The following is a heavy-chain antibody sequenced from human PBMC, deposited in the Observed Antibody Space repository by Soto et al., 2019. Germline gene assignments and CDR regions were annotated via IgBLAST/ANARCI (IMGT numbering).Heavy chain of an antibody. CDR2: MNPNSGNT. D-gene: IGHD2-15*01. CDR1: GYTFTSYD. Sequence: HVQLLQSGAEVKKPGASVKVSCKTSGYTFTSYDIHWVRQATAQGLEWMGWMNPNSGNTGYAQKLQGRVTRTRNTSISTAYMELSSLRSEDTAVYYCAREKPCSGMDVWGQGTTVTVSS. CDR3: AREKPCSGMDV. J-gene: IGHJ6*02. V-gene: IGHV1-8*01.